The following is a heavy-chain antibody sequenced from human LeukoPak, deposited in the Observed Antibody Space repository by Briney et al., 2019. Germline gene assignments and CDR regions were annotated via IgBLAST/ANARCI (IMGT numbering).Heavy chain of an antibody. Sequence: GRSLRLSCIASGFTFNKYGMHWVRQAPGKGLESVAVISDDGSAQHYADSVRGRFTISRDNSKNKLSLQMNSLRPEDTAMYFCAKDRDPYSSGTWDSWGQGTLVIVSS. CDR2: ISDDGSAQ. V-gene: IGHV3-30*18. CDR1: GFTFNKYG. J-gene: IGHJ1*01. D-gene: IGHD3-22*01. CDR3: AKDRDPYSSGTWDS.